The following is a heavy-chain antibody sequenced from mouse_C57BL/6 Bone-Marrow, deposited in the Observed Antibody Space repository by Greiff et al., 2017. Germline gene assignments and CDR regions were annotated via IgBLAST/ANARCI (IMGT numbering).Heavy chain of an antibody. Sequence: QVQLQQPGAELVKPGASVKLSCKASGYTFTSYWMQWVKQRPGQGLEWIGEIDPSDSDTNYNQKFKGKATLTVDTSSSTAYMQLSRLTSEDSAVYYCARDYGSFYWGQGTTLTVSS. CDR3: ARDYGSFY. J-gene: IGHJ2*01. D-gene: IGHD1-1*01. CDR2: IDPSDSDT. CDR1: GYTFTSYW. V-gene: IGHV1-50*01.